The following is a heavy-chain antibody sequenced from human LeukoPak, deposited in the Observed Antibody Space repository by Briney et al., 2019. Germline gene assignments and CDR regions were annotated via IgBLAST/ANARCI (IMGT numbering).Heavy chain of an antibody. V-gene: IGHV4-61*01. D-gene: IGHD1-26*01. J-gene: IGHJ3*02. CDR1: GGSVSSGSYY. CDR3: ARDSQVVGDAFDI. Sequence: PSETLSLTCTVSGGSVSSGSYYWSWIRQPPGKGLAWIGYIYYSGSTNYNPSLKSRVTISVDTSKNQFSLKLSSVTAADTAVYYCARDSQVVGDAFDIWGQGTMVTVSS. CDR2: IYYSGST.